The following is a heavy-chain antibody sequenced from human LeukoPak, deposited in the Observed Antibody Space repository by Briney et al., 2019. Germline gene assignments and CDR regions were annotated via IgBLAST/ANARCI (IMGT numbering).Heavy chain of an antibody. D-gene: IGHD6-19*01. CDR1: GGSISSYY. CDR2: IYYRGST. J-gene: IGHJ4*02. Sequence: PSETLSLTCTVSGGSISSYYWSWIRQPPGKGLEWFGYIYYRGSTNYNPSLRSRVTISVDTSKNQFSLKLSSVTAADTAMYYCARKAVAGPYFDYWGQGTLVTVSS. CDR3: ARKAVAGPYFDY. V-gene: IGHV4-59*01.